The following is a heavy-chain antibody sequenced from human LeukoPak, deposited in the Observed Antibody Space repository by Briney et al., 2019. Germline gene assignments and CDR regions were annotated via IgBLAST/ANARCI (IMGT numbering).Heavy chain of an antibody. V-gene: IGHV3-23*01. CDR3: AKDPGYYYDSSGLIDY. J-gene: IGHJ4*02. D-gene: IGHD3-22*01. CDR2: ISGSGGST. Sequence: PGGSLRLSCAASGFTFSSYAMSWVRQAPGKGLEWVSAISGSGGSTYYADSVKGRFTISRDNSKNTLYLQVNSLRAEDTAVYYCAKDPGYYYDSSGLIDYWGQGTLVTVSS. CDR1: GFTFSSYA.